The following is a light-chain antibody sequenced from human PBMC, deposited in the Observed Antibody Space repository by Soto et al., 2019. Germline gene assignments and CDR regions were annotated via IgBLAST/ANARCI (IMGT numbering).Light chain of an antibody. J-gene: IGKJ4*01. V-gene: IGKV3-20*01. CDR3: QQYGSLPLT. CDR1: QSIST. CDR2: GAS. Sequence: EIVLAQSPGTLSLSPGERATVSCRASQSISTLAWYQRKPGQAPRLLIYGASSRATGIPDRFSGSGSGTDFTLTISRLEPEDFAVYYCQQYGSLPLTFGGGTKVDIK.